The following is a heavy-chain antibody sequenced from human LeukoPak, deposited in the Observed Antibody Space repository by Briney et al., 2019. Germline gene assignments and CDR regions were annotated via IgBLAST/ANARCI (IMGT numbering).Heavy chain of an antibody. Sequence: SGTLSLTCTVSGGSVSSGSYYWSWIRQPPGKGLEWIGYIYYSGSTNYNPSLKSRVTISVDTSKNQFSLKLSSVTAADTAVYYCARDFAYYYGSGSYDPWGQGTLVTVSS. J-gene: IGHJ5*02. D-gene: IGHD3-10*01. V-gene: IGHV4-61*01. CDR3: ARDFAYYYGSGSYDP. CDR1: GGSVSSGSYY. CDR2: IYYSGST.